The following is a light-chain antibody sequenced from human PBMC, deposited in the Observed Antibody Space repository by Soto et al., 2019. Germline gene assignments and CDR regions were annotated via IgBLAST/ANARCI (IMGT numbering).Light chain of an antibody. Sequence: DIQMTQSPSTLSASVGDRVTITCRASQTISTWLAWYQQKPGKAPKLLIYQASTLQSGVPPRFSGSGSGTEFTLTISSLQSEDMAVYYCQQYDSWPRTFGQGTKVDIK. CDR1: QTISTW. CDR2: QAS. V-gene: IGKV1-5*03. J-gene: IGKJ1*01. CDR3: QQYDSWPRT.